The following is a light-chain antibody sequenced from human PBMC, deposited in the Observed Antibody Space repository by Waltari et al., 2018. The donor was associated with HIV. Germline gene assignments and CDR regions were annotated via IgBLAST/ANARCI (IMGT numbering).Light chain of an antibody. J-gene: IGKJ1*01. Sequence: AIQLTQSPSSLSAYVGDRVTIICRASQDITNDLSWYQQKPGKAPKALISAASTLQSGVPSRFTGSGSGTIFTLTISSLQSEDVASYYCLQGHNYPRTFGQGNNVEIK. V-gene: IGKV1-6*01. CDR1: QDITND. CDR3: LQGHNYPRT. CDR2: AAS.